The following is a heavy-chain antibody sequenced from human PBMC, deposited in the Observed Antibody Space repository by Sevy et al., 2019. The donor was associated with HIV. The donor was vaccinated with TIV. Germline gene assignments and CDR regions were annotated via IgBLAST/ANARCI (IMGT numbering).Heavy chain of an antibody. CDR3: ARGPLHGDYSY. CDR1: GGSISNYF. J-gene: IGHJ4*02. Sequence: SETLSLTCTVSGGSISNYFWSWIRQPPGKGLEWIGYIYYSGSTNYNPSLKSRVTILVDTSKNQFSLKLRSVTAADTAVYYCARGPLHGDYSYWGQGTLVTVSS. V-gene: IGHV4-59*01. D-gene: IGHD4-17*01. CDR2: IYYSGST.